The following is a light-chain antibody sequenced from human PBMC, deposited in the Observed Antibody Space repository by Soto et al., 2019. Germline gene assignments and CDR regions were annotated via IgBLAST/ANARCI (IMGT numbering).Light chain of an antibody. Sequence: QSALTQPASVSGSPGQSTTISCTGTSSDVGGYNYVSWYQQHPGKAPKLMIYDVSNRPSGVSNRFSGSKSGNTASLTISGLQAEDVADYYCSSYTSSSLRYVFGTGTKVTVL. CDR2: DVS. CDR3: SSYTSSSLRYV. V-gene: IGLV2-14*01. J-gene: IGLJ1*01. CDR1: SSDVGGYNY.